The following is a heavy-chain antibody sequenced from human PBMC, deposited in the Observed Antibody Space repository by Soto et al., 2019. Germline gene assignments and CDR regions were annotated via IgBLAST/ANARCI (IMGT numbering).Heavy chain of an antibody. CDR2: IWYDGSNK. CDR1: GFTFSSYG. J-gene: IGHJ6*02. D-gene: IGHD2-21*02. CDR3: ARDKMTALRYYYYGMDV. Sequence: QVQLVESGGGVVQPGRSLRLSCAASGFTFSSYGMHWVRQAPGKGLEWVAVIWYDGSNKYYADSVKGRFTISRDNSKNTLYLQMNSLRAEDTAVYYCARDKMTALRYYYYGMDVRGQGTTVTVSS. V-gene: IGHV3-33*01.